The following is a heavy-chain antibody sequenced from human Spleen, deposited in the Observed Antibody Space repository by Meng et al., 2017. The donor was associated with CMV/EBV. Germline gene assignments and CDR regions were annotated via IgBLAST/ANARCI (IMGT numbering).Heavy chain of an antibody. CDR1: GFSFSNYG. CDR3: ASHDFWSGNRDY. Sequence: GESLKISCAASGFSFSNYGMNWVRQAPGKGLEWVAFIRYDGSDKYYADSVKGRFTISRDNSKNTLYLQMNSLRTEDTAVYYCASHDFWSGNRDYWGQGALVTVSS. V-gene: IGHV3-30*02. CDR2: IRYDGSDK. D-gene: IGHD3-3*01. J-gene: IGHJ4*02.